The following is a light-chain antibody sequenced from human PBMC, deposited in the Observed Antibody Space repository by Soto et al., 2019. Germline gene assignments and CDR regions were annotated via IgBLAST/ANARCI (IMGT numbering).Light chain of an antibody. V-gene: IGKV1-9*01. CDR1: QGISSY. CDR2: AAS. CDR3: QQLNSYPFLT. Sequence: DIQLTQSPSFLSASVGDRVTITRRASQGISSYLAWYQQKPGKAPKLLIYAASTLQSGVPSRFSGSGSGTEFTLTISSLQPADFATYYCQQLNSYPFLTFGGGTKVEIK. J-gene: IGKJ4*01.